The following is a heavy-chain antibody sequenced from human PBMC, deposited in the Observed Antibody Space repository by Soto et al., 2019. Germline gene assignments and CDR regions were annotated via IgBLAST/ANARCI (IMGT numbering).Heavy chain of an antibody. CDR1: GFTFRSYW. J-gene: IGHJ1*01. Sequence: EGQLVESGGGLVQPGGSLRLSCQVSGFTFRSYWMTWVRRAPGKGLEWVANINLDGREKYYVDAVKGRFTISRDNAKNSLHLEMSDLRANDTAVYYCASGAMAGNEVPGDWGEGTLVTVS. CDR3: ASGAMAGNEVPGD. D-gene: IGHD1-1*01. V-gene: IGHV3-7*05. CDR2: INLDGREK.